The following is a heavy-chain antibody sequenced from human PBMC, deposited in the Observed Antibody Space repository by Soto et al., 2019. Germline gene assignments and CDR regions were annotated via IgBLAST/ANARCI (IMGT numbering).Heavy chain of an antibody. Sequence: GGSPGLCSAASGFTFSDYWMSWVRLTPGKGLEWVAHMNPDGSQESYVDSVKGRFTMSRDNAQNSLFLHISSLRPEDTAIYYVARFYNWGPGSLVTVSS. CDR2: MNPDGSQE. CDR3: ARFYN. V-gene: IGHV3-7*01. CDR1: GFTFSDYW. J-gene: IGHJ4*02.